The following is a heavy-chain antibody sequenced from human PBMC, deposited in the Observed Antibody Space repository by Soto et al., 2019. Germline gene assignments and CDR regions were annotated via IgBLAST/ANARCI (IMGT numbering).Heavy chain of an antibody. CDR3: ARDPYSSGWYGYYYGMDV. V-gene: IGHV1-69*13. J-gene: IGHJ6*02. Sequence: RASVKVSCKASGGTFSSYAISWVRQAPGQGLEWMGGIIPIFGTANYAQKFRGRVTITADESTSTAYMELSSLRSEDTAVYYCARDPYSSGWYGYYYGMDVWGQGTTVTVSS. D-gene: IGHD6-19*01. CDR2: IIPIFGTA. CDR1: GGTFSSYA.